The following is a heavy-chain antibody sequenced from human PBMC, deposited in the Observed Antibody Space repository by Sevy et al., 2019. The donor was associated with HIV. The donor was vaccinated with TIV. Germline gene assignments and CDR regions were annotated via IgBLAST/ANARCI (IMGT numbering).Heavy chain of an antibody. D-gene: IGHD3-10*01. CDR1: SGSFSGYY. V-gene: IGHV4-34*01. Sequence: SETLSLTCAVYSGSFSGYYWSWIRQPPGKGLEWIGEIIHSGSTNYNPSLKSRVTISVDTSKNQFSLKLSSVTAADTAVYYCARGLANGSGSHYKPYYFDYWGQGTLVTVSS. CDR2: IIHSGST. CDR3: ARGLANGSGSHYKPYYFDY. J-gene: IGHJ4*02.